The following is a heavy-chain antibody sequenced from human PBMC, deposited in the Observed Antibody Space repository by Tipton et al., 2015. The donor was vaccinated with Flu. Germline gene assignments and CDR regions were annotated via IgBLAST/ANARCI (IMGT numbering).Heavy chain of an antibody. Sequence: QLVQSGAEVKKPGESLKISCKGSGYSFTSYWIGWVRQMPGKGLEWMGIIYPGDSDTRYSPSFQGQVTISADKSISTACLQWSSLKASDTAMYYCARGYYYDSSGYPPPDAFDIWGQGTMVTVSS. V-gene: IGHV5-51*01. D-gene: IGHD3-22*01. CDR3: ARGYYYDSSGYPPPDAFDI. J-gene: IGHJ3*02. CDR1: GYSFTSYW. CDR2: IYPGDSDT.